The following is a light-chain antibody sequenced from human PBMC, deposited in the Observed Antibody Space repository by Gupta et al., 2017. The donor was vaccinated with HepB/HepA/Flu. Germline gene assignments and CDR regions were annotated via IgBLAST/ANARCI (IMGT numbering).Light chain of an antibody. CDR3: QLDDNLPIT. Sequence: DIQMTQSPSSLSASVGDRVTITYQASQDISNYLNWYQQKPGKAPKLLIYDASNLETGVPSRFSGRGSGTDFTFTISILHPEDIATYYCQLDDNLPITFGQGTRLEIK. CDR2: DAS. J-gene: IGKJ5*01. V-gene: IGKV1-33*01. CDR1: QDISNY.